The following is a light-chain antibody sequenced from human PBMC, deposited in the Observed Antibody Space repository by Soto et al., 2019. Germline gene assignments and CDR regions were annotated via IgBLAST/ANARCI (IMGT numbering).Light chain of an antibody. CDR1: QSISSW. CDR3: QQHNNYPWT. J-gene: IGKJ1*01. Sequence: DIQMTQSPSTLSASVGDRVTITCRASQSISSWLAWYQQKPGKAPKLLIYKASSLESGVPSRLSGSGFGTEFTLTISSLQPDDFATYYCQQHNNYPWTFGQGTKVEIK. CDR2: KAS. V-gene: IGKV1-5*03.